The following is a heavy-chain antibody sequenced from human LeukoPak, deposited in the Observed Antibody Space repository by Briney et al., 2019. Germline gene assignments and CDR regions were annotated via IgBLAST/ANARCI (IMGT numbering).Heavy chain of an antibody. J-gene: IGHJ6*03. Sequence: PGGSLRLSCAASGFTFSSYAMSWVRQAPGKGLEWVSAISGSGGSTYYADSVKGRFTISRDNSKNTPYMQMNSLRAEDAAVYYCAKFETVSGYYYYYMDVWGKGTTVTVSS. D-gene: IGHD1-14*01. V-gene: IGHV3-23*01. CDR2: ISGSGGST. CDR1: GFTFSSYA. CDR3: AKFETVSGYYYYYMDV.